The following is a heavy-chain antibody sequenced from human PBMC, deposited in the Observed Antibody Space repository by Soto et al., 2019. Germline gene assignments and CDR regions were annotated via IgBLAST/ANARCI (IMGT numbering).Heavy chain of an antibody. CDR3: ARGGWYDNYYYYYGMEV. J-gene: IGHJ6*02. D-gene: IGHD6-19*01. CDR2: ISSSSSTI. Sequence: SRGSLRLSCAASGFTFSSDSMNWVRQAPGKGLEWVSYISSSSSTIYYADSVKGRFTISRDNAKNSLYLQMNSLRDEDTAVYYCARGGWYDNYYYYYGMEVWGQGTTLNVPS. V-gene: IGHV3-48*02. CDR1: GFTFSSDS.